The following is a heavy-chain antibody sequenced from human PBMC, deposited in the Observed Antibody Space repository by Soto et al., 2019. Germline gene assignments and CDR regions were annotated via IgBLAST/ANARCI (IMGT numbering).Heavy chain of an antibody. CDR3: ARDYSLAVVAPGY. CDR1: GFTFSSYT. CDR2: ISHDGSDK. J-gene: IGHJ4*02. D-gene: IGHD3-22*01. Sequence: QVQLVESGGGLVQPGRSLRLSCAASGFTFSSYTMHWVRQTPGKGLERVAVISHDGSDKYYADSVKGRFTISRDNSKNTLYRQRNSLRREDTSVYYCARDYSLAVVAPGYWGQGNLATVSS. V-gene: IGHV3-30*04.